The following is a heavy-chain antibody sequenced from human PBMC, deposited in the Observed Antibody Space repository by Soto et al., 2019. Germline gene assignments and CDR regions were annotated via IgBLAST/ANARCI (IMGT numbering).Heavy chain of an antibody. J-gene: IGHJ4*02. CDR1: GFTFSSYW. V-gene: IGHV3-74*01. Sequence: PGGSLRLSCAASGFTFSSYWMHWVRQAPGKGLVWVSRINSDGSSTSYADSVKGRFTISRDSAKNTLYLQMNSLRAEDTAVFYCAREFWYYDILTGYLDYWGQGTLVTVSS. CDR2: INSDGSST. D-gene: IGHD3-9*01. CDR3: AREFWYYDILTGYLDY.